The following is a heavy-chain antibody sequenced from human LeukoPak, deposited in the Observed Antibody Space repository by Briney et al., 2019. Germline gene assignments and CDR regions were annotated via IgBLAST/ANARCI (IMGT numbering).Heavy chain of an antibody. D-gene: IGHD7-27*01. Sequence: ASVKVSCKASGYTFTSYYMHWVRQAPGQGLEWMGIINPSGGSTSYAQKFQGRVTMTRDTSTSTVYMELSRLRSEDTAVYYCASESGSELGGPYYYYGMDVWGQGTTVTVSS. CDR2: INPSGGST. CDR3: ASESGSELGGPYYYYGMDV. J-gene: IGHJ6*02. V-gene: IGHV1-46*01. CDR1: GYTFTSYY.